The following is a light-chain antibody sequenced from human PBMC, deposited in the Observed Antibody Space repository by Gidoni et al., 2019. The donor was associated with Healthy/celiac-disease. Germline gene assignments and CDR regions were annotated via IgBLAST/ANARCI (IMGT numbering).Light chain of an antibody. CDR3: SSYTSSSTVV. V-gene: IGLV2-14*01. CDR2: EVS. Sequence: QSALTQPASVSGSPGPSITISCPGTSSDVGGYNYVSWYQTHPGKAPKLMIYEVSNRPSGVSNRFSGSKSGNTASLTISGLQAEDEADYYCSSYTSSSTVVFGGGTKLTVL. J-gene: IGLJ2*01. CDR1: SSDVGGYNY.